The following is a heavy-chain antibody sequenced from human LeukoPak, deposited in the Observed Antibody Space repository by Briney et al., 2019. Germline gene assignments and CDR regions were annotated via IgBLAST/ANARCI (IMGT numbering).Heavy chain of an antibody. CDR1: GFTFSSYW. CDR2: IKRDGNEK. Sequence: PGGSLRLSCAASGFTFSSYWMNWVRQAPGKGLEWVANIKRDGNEKNYVDSVRGRFSISRDNAKNSLYLQMDSLRAEDTAVYHCAKEGAYPIITYDSRGQGALVTVSS. J-gene: IGHJ5*01. V-gene: IGHV3-7*01. D-gene: IGHD3-10*01. CDR3: AKEGAYPIITYDS.